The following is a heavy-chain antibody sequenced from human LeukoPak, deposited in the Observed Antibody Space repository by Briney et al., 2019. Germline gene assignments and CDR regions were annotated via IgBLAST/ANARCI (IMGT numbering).Heavy chain of an antibody. CDR3: AKKWELLGSFDY. V-gene: IGHV3-21*04. CDR1: GFTFSSYS. D-gene: IGHD1-26*01. CDR2: ISSSSSYI. J-gene: IGHJ4*02. Sequence: GGSLRLSCAASGFTFSSYSMNWVRQAPGKGLEWVSSISSSSSYIYYADSVKGRFTISRDNAKNSLYLQMNSLRAEDTAVYYCAKKWELLGSFDYWGQGTLVTVSS.